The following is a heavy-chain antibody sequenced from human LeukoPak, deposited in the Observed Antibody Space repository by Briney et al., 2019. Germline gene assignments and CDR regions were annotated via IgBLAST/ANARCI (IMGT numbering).Heavy chain of an antibody. D-gene: IGHD2-21*02. J-gene: IGHJ4*02. CDR3: AGRTAATTRPFDY. V-gene: IGHV4-59*01. CDR2: FDYTGST. CDR1: GVSIDSYH. Sequence: SPTPSLTFSLSGVSIDSYHCSWIRQPPRKRLEWVGYFDYTGSTNYSPSFEGRVTISEDTSKNQISLRLTSVTAADTAVYYCAGRTAATTRPFDYWGQGTLVTVSS.